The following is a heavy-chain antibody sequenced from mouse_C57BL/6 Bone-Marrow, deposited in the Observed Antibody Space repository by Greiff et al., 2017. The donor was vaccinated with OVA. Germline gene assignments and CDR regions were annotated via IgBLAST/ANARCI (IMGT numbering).Heavy chain of an antibody. CDR3: TRSGLSTWFAY. J-gene: IGHJ3*01. CDR2: IDPETGGT. CDR1: GYTFTDYE. V-gene: IGHV1-15*01. D-gene: IGHD2-3*01. Sequence: VKLMESGAELVRPGASVTLSCKASGYTFTDYEMHWVKQTPVHGLEWIGAIDPETGGTAYNQKFKGKAILTADKSSSTAYMELRSLTSEDSAVYYCTRSGLSTWFAYWGQGTLVTVSA.